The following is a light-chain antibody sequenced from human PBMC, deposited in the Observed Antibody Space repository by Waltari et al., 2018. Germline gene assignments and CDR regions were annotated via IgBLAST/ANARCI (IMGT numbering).Light chain of an antibody. V-gene: IGLV3-21*02. CDR2: VNS. CDR3: QVWDTTTDHPV. CDR1: NSGIKR. J-gene: IGLJ3*02. Sequence: SYVLTHPPSPSVAPVQPATITVGETNSGIKRIPWYQQRSGQAPALVVYVNSDRPSGIPERFSGSNSGNTATLTISRAEAGDEADYFCQVWDTTTDHPVFGGGTKLTVL.